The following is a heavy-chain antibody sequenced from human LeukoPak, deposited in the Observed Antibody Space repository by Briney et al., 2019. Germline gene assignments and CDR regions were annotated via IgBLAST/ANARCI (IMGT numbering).Heavy chain of an antibody. CDR3: AKDQATMIVVVIFDY. D-gene: IGHD3-22*01. V-gene: IGHV3-30*18. J-gene: IGHJ4*02. CDR1: GFTFSSYG. CDR2: ISYDGSNK. Sequence: GRSLRLSCAASGFTFSSYGMHWVRQAPGKGLEWVAVISYDGSNKYYTDSVKGRFTISRDNSKNTLYLQMNSLRAEDTAVYYCAKDQATMIVVVIFDYWGQGTLVTVSS.